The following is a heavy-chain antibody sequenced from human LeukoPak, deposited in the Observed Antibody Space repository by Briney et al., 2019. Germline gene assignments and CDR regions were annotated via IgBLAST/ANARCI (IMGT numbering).Heavy chain of an antibody. Sequence: ASVKVSCKVSGYTLTELSMHWVRQAPGKGLEWMGGFDPEDGETIYAQKFQGRVTMTEDTSTDTAYMELSSLGSEDTAVYYCATDQALIGGATSRYYYYGMDVWGQGTTVTVSS. CDR2: FDPEDGET. CDR3: ATDQALIGGATSRYYYYGMDV. J-gene: IGHJ6*02. V-gene: IGHV1-24*01. D-gene: IGHD2-21*01. CDR1: GYTLTELS.